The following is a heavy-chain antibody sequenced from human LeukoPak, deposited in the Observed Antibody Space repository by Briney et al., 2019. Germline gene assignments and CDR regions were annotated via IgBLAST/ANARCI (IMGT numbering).Heavy chain of an antibody. J-gene: IGHJ6*03. Sequence: SETLSLTCAVYGGSFSGYYWSWIRQPPGKGLEWIGYIYSSGSTNYNPSLKSRVTMSVDTSKNQFSLKVNSVTAADTAVYYCARVYDSGSQAYFYYMDVWGKGTTVTISS. CDR2: IYSSGST. CDR3: ARVYDSGSQAYFYYMDV. D-gene: IGHD3-10*01. V-gene: IGHV4-59*01. CDR1: GGSFSGYY.